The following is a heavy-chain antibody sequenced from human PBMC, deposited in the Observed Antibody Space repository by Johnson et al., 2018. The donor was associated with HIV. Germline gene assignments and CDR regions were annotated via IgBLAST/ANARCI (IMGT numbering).Heavy chain of an antibody. Sequence: VHLVESGGGVVQPGRSLRLSCAASGFTFSSYAMHWVRQAPGKGLEWVAVISYDGSNKYSAESVKGRFTISRDNSKNTLYLQMNSLRAEDTAVYCCARPYILLQLVSAYDIWGQGTMVTVSS. CDR3: ARPYILLQLVSAYDI. J-gene: IGHJ3*02. D-gene: IGHD6-6*01. CDR1: GFTFSSYA. V-gene: IGHV3-30-3*01. CDR2: ISYDGSNK.